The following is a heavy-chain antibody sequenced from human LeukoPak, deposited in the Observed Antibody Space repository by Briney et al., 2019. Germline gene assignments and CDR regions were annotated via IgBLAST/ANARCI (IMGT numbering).Heavy chain of an antibody. CDR2: ISAYNGNT. D-gene: IGHD3-3*01. Sequence: ASVKVSCKASGYTFTTYGLSWVRQAPGQGLEWMGWISAYNGNTNYAQKLQGRVTMTTDTSTSTAYMELRSLRSDDTAVYYCARDHPTLRFLEWFSSTPLWGQGTLVTVSS. J-gene: IGHJ4*02. CDR1: GYTFTTYG. V-gene: IGHV1-18*01. CDR3: ARDHPTLRFLEWFSSTPL.